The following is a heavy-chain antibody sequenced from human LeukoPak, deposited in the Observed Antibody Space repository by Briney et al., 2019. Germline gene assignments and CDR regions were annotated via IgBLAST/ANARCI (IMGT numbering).Heavy chain of an antibody. CDR1: GFTFSSYE. J-gene: IGHJ4*02. V-gene: IGHV3-21*01. CDR3: ARDSYYDILTGHPRRHFDY. Sequence: GGSLRLSCAASGFTFSSYEMNWVRQAPGKGLEWVSSISSSSSYIYYADSVKGRFTISRDNAKNSLYLQMNSLRAEDTAVYYCARDSYYDILTGHPRRHFDYWGQGTLVTVSS. D-gene: IGHD3-9*01. CDR2: ISSSSSYI.